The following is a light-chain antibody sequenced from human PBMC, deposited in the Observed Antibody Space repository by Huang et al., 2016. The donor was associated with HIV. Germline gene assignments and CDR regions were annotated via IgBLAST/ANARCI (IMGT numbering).Light chain of an antibody. CDR2: DAS. CDR3: QHYDNLRT. CDR1: QDISNY. V-gene: IGKV1-33*01. J-gene: IGKJ1*01. Sequence: DIQMTQSPSSLSASVGDRVTITCQASQDISNYLNWYQQKPGKAPTLLIYDASNLETGVSSRFSGSGSGTDFTFTISSLQPEDIATYYCQHYDNLRTFGQGTKVEIK.